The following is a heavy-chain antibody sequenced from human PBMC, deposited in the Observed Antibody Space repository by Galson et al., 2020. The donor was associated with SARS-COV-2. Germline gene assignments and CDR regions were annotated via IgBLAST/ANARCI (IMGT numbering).Heavy chain of an antibody. CDR3: AGRVAGAGSLHI. CDR1: GDSVSSNSAA. J-gene: IGHJ3*02. V-gene: IGHV6-1*01. D-gene: IGHD6-13*01. CDR2: TYYRSQWST. Sequence: SQTLSLTCAISGDSVSSNSAAWNWIRQSPSRGLEWLGRTYYRSQWSTDYAVSVKSRITINPDTSKNQFSLQLNSVTPEDTAIYYRAGRVAGAGSLHIWGQGTMVIVSS.